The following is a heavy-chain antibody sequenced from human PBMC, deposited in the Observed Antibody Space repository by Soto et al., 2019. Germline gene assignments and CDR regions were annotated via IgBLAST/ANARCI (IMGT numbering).Heavy chain of an antibody. V-gene: IGHV3-23*01. CDR3: AKGFCSSTSCSRGHFDY. D-gene: IGHD2-2*01. CDR2: ISGSGDST. J-gene: IGHJ4*02. CDR1: GVTFSSYA. Sequence: GGFLRLSCAASGVTFSSYAMSWVRQAPGKGLEWVSSISGSGDSTYYADSVKGRFTISRDNSKNTLYLQMNSLRAEDTALFHCAKGFCSSTSCSRGHFDYWGQGTLVTVSS.